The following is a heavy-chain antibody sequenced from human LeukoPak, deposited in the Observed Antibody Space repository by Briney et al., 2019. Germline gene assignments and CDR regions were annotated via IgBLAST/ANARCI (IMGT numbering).Heavy chain of an antibody. CDR1: GGSISSYH. CDR2: IYYSGST. V-gene: IGHV4-59*08. CDR3: ARSNYCGGDCYSWDS. J-gene: IGHJ4*02. Sequence: PSETLSLTCTVSGGSISSYHWSWIRQPPGKGLEWVGYIYYSGSTNYNPSLKSRVTISVDTSKNQFSLKLNSVTAADTAVYYCARSNYCGGDCYSWDSWGQGTLVTVSS. D-gene: IGHD2-21*02.